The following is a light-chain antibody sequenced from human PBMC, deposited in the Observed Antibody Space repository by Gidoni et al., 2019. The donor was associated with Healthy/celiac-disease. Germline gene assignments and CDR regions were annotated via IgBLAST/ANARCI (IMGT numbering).Light chain of an antibody. CDR3: QQYYSTPYT. CDR2: WAS. V-gene: IGKV4-1*01. CDR1: RIVLSSTDNKNY. J-gene: IGKJ2*01. Sequence: DIVMTQYPSSLAVSLGERATINCKSSRIVLSSTDNKNYLSWYQQKPGHPPKLLIYWASTRESGVPDRFSGSGSGTDFTLTISSLQAEDVAIYYCQQYYSTPYTFGQGTKLEIK.